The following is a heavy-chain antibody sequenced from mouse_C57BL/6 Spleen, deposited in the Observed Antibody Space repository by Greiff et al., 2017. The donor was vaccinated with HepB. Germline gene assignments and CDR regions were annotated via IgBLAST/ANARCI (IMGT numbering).Heavy chain of an antibody. V-gene: IGHV5-6*02. D-gene: IGHD1-1*01. J-gene: IGHJ4*01. Sequence: DVMLVESGGDLVKPGGSLKLSCAASGFTFSSYGMSWVRQTPDKRLEWVATISSGGSYTYYPDSVKGRFTISRDNAKNTLYLQMSSLKSEDTAMYYCARKSGSSYAMDYWGQGTSVTVSS. CDR1: GFTFSSYG. CDR2: ISSGGSYT. CDR3: ARKSGSSYAMDY.